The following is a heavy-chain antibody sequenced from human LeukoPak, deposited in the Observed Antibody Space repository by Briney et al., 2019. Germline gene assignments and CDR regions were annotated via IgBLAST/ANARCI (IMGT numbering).Heavy chain of an antibody. CDR1: GYTFTGYY. V-gene: IGHV1-2*04. CDR2: INPNSGGT. CDR3: ARDLSGLYYFDY. J-gene: IGHJ4*02. Sequence: GASVKVSCKASGYTFTGYYMHWVRQAPGQGLEWMGWINPNSGGTNYAQKFQGWFTMTRDTSISTAYMELSRLRSDDTAVYYCARDLSGLYYFDYWGQGTLVTVSS. D-gene: IGHD2/OR15-2a*01.